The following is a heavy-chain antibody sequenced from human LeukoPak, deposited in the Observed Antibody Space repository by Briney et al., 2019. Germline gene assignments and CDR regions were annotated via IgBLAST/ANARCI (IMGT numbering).Heavy chain of an antibody. V-gene: IGHV4-39*01. J-gene: IGHJ4*02. CDR1: GDSISSRSYY. D-gene: IGHD2-2*01. Sequence: SETLSLTCTVSGDSISSRSYYWGWIRQPPGKGLEWIGSIYYSGSTYYNPSLKSRVTISVDTSKNQFSLKLSSVTAADTAVYYCARRDCSSTSCNVLDYWGQGTLVTVSS. CDR3: ARRDCSSTSCNVLDY. CDR2: IYYSGST.